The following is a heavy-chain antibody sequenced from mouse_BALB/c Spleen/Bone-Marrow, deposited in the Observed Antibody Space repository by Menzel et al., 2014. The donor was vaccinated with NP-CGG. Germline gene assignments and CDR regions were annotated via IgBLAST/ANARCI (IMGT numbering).Heavy chain of an antibody. CDR3: ARPGYYGYQDV. D-gene: IGHD1-2*01. J-gene: IGHJ1*01. Sequence: DVKLVESGGGLVQPGGSLKLSCAASGFDFSGYWMTWIRQAPGKGLEWIGEINPDSSTINYTPSLKDKFIISRDNAKNALYLQMSKVRSEDTAPYYCARPGYYGYQDVWGAGTTVTVSS. CDR2: INPDSSTI. CDR1: GFDFSGYW. V-gene: IGHV4-1*02.